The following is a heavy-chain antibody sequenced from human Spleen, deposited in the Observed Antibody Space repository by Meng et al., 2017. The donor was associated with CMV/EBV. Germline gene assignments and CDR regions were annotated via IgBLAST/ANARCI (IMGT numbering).Heavy chain of an antibody. J-gene: IGHJ4*02. D-gene: IGHD2-2*01. CDR2: ISTYNGNT. V-gene: IGHV1-18*01. Sequence: GYTFTNFAISLVRQSPGQGLEWIGWISTYNGNTVCAHKFQGRVTMTTDTSTSTAYMELRDLGSVDTAVYSCARGGYCSSSSCLPPDHWGQGTLVTVSS. CDR3: ARGGYCSSSSCLPPDH. CDR1: GYTFTNFA.